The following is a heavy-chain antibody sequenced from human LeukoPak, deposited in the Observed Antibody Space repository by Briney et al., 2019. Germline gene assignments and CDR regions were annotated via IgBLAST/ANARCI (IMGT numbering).Heavy chain of an antibody. V-gene: IGHV3-66*01. CDR1: GFTVSPKY. CDR3: ATTRGEQGYDY. J-gene: IGHJ4*02. D-gene: IGHD1/OR15-1a*01. CDR2: LYNGGST. Sequence: PGGSLRLSCAASGFTVSPKYISWLRQAPGKGLEWVSVLYNGGSTFYADSVKARFTISRDNSKNTLYLQMNSLKAEDTAVYYCATTRGEQGYDYWGQGTLVTVSS.